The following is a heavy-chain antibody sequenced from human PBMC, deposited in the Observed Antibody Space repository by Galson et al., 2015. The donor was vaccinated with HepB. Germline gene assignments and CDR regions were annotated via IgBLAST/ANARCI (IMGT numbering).Heavy chain of an antibody. V-gene: IGHV1-24*01. CDR2: FDPEDGEK. D-gene: IGHD4-23*01. CDR3: LTDTRGGNSGGFDF. CDR1: GYTLTELS. J-gene: IGHJ4*02. Sequence: SVKVSYKVSGYTLTELSIHWVRQAPGRGLEWMGGFDPEDGEKIYAQKLQGRVTMIEDTSTDTAYMELSSLRSEDTAVYFCLTDTRGGNSGGFDFWGQGTLVTVSS.